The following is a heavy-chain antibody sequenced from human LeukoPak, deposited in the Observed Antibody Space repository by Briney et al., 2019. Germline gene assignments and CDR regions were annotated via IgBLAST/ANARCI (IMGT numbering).Heavy chain of an antibody. J-gene: IGHJ4*02. CDR1: GFTFSNYD. D-gene: IGHD7-27*01. CDR3: AQDIAWGAFEH. CDR2: ISPSGGGT. Sequence: GGSLRLSCAGAGFTFSNYDMSWVRQAPGKGLEWVSGISPSGGGTYYADSVKGRFTISRDDSKNTLSLQMNSLRVEDTALYYCAQDIAWGAFEHWGQGTLVTVSS. V-gene: IGHV3-23*01.